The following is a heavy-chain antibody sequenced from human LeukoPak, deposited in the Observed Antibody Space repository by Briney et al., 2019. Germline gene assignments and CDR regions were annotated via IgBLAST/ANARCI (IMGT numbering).Heavy chain of an antibody. D-gene: IGHD1-26*01. V-gene: IGHV3-23*01. Sequence: GGSLRLSCAASGFTFSNYAMSWVRQAPGKGLEWASTISASGGSTYSADSVKGRFTISRDNSKNTLYLQMNSLRAEDTAVYSCAKESPVGATRWFDPWGQGTLVTVSS. CDR1: GFTFSNYA. J-gene: IGHJ5*02. CDR3: AKESPVGATRWFDP. CDR2: ISASGGST.